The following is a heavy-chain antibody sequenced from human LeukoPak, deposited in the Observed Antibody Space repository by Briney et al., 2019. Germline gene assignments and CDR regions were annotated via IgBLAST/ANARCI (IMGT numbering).Heavy chain of an antibody. CDR1: RFTFSSYW. J-gene: IGHJ4*02. V-gene: IGHV3-7*01. CDR2: IKQDGREK. D-gene: IGHD1-26*01. CDR3: ARREYSGRYADFDY. Sequence: PGGSLRLSCAASRFTFSSYWMSWVRQAPGKGLEWVADIKQDGREKYYVDSVKGRFTISRDNAKNSLYLQMNSLRAEDTAVYYCARREYSGRYADFDYRGQGTLVTVSS.